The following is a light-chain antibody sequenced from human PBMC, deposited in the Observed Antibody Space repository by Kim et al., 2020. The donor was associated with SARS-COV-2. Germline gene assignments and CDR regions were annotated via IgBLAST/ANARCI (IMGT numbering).Light chain of an antibody. CDR1: SSDVGGYNY. CDR2: DVS. J-gene: IGLJ1*01. V-gene: IGLV2-11*01. Sequence: QSAPTQARSVSGSPGQSVTISCTGTSSDVGGYNYVSWYQQHPGKAPKLMIYDVSKRPSGVPDRFSGSKSGNTVSLTISGLQAEDEADYYCCSYAGSYTHYVFGTGTKVTVL. CDR3: CSYAGSYTHYV.